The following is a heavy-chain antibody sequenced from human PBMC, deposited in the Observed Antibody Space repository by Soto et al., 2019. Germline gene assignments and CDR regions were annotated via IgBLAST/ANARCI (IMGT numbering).Heavy chain of an antibody. CDR3: AKDPEFTGDSFDN. Sequence: EVQLLESGGGLVQPGGSLRLSCAASGFTFSSYAMTWVRQAPGKGLEWVSTISGSSRSTYYAESVKGRFTISRANSENTLFLQMNSLRAEDTARYYCAKDPEFTGDSFDNWGQGTLVTVSS. D-gene: IGHD2-8*02. CDR1: GFTFSSYA. J-gene: IGHJ4*02. V-gene: IGHV3-23*01. CDR2: ISGSSRST.